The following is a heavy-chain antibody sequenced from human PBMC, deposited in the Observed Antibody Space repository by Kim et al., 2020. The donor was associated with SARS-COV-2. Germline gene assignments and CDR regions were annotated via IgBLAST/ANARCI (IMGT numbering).Heavy chain of an antibody. J-gene: IGHJ4*02. Sequence: GGSLRLSCAASGFTFSSYAMSWVRQAPGKGLEWVSAISGGGGNTYYADSVKGRFTISRDNSKNTLFLQMNTLRADDTAVYYCAKDGGVATITRDAFDYWGQGTLVTVSS. CDR1: GFTFSSYA. V-gene: IGHV3-23*01. D-gene: IGHD5-12*01. CDR2: ISGGGGNT. CDR3: AKDGGVATITRDAFDY.